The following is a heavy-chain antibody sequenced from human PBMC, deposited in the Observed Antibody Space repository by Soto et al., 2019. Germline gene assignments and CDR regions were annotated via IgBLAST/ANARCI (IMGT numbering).Heavy chain of an antibody. CDR2: IYYSGST. CDR3: ARDRHIVATIGGWDGMDV. J-gene: IGHJ6*02. D-gene: IGHD5-12*01. Sequence: QVQLQESGPGLVKPSQTLSLTCTVSGGSISSGGYYWSWIRQHPGKGLEWIGYIYYSGSTYYNPSLQSRVTTSVDTSKNQFSLKLSSVTAADTAVYYCARDRHIVATIGGWDGMDVWGQGTTVTVSS. CDR1: GGSISSGGYY. V-gene: IGHV4-31*03.